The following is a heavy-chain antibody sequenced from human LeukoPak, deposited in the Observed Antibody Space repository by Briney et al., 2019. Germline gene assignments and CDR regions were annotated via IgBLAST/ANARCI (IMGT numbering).Heavy chain of an antibody. V-gene: IGHV5-51*01. CDR3: ARSLTADDAFDI. D-gene: IGHD5-18*01. J-gene: IGHJ3*02. CDR2: IYPGDSDT. Sequence: GESLKISRKGSGYSFPTYWIGWVRQMPGKGLEWMGIIYPGDSDTRYSPSFQGQVIISADKSISTAYLQWSSLKASDTAMYYCARSLTADDAFDIWGQGTVVTVSS. CDR1: GYSFPTYW.